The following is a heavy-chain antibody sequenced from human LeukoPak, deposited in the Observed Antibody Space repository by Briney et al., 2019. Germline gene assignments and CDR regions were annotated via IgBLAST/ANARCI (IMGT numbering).Heavy chain of an antibody. J-gene: IGHJ4*02. Sequence: PGGSLRLSCAASGFTFSSYGMHWVRQAPGKGLEWVSAISGSGGSTYYADSVKGRFTISRDNSKNTLYLQMNSLRAEDTAVYYCARDLRIEVAGTDYWGQGTLVTVSS. CDR1: GFTFSSYG. CDR2: ISGSGGST. D-gene: IGHD6-19*01. V-gene: IGHV3-23*01. CDR3: ARDLRIEVAGTDY.